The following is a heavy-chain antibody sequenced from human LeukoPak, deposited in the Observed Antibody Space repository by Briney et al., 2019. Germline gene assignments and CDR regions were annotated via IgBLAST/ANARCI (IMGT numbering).Heavy chain of an antibody. Sequence: QPGGSLRLSCVASGFTFSNYAMSWVRQAPGKGLEWVSAISDDGGSTYYADSVKGRFTISRDNSKNTLYLQMNSLRAEDTAIYYCAKEVAVYSYGMTFDHWGQGTLVTVSS. V-gene: IGHV3-23*01. CDR1: GFTFSNYA. CDR3: AKEVAVYSYGMTFDH. J-gene: IGHJ4*02. D-gene: IGHD5-18*01. CDR2: ISDDGGST.